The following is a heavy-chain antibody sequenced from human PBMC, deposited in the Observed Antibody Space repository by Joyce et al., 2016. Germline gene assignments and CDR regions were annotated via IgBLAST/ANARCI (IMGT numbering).Heavy chain of an antibody. V-gene: IGHV5-51*01. CDR3: ARRGLQRDVYNNP. Sequence: DVQLLQSGAEVKRHGQSLKIACKASGYSFTNFWICCVLQMPGKGLDGMGIVYPDTSETRYIPSFPGQVTLSADKSLSTAYLQGSSLRASDTAIYYCARRGLQRDVYNNPWGQGTLVTVSS. CDR2: VYPDTSET. J-gene: IGHJ4*02. D-gene: IGHD5-24*01. CDR1: GYSFTNFW.